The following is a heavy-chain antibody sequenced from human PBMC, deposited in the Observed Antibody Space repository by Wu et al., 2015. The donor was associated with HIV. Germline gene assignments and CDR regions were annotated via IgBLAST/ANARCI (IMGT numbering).Heavy chain of an antibody. CDR1: GYSLSAYY. J-gene: IGHJ4*02. V-gene: IGHV1-2*02. D-gene: IGHD6-13*01. Sequence: QGQLVQSGTEVKNPGASVKVSCKASGYSLSAYYMHWVRQAPGQGLEWMGWLHPSNGDTKYAPSFQGRVTMTLDTSINTAYMELNRLRSDDTAVYFCARPSRSTIAAATDSWGQGTLVIVSS. CDR3: ARPSRSTIAAATDS. CDR2: LHPSNGDT.